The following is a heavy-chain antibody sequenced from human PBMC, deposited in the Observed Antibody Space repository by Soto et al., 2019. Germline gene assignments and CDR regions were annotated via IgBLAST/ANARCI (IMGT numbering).Heavy chain of an antibody. CDR2: IKTDGSST. J-gene: IGHJ4*02. Sequence: GGSLRLSCAASGFTFSSNWMHWVRQAPGKGLVWVSRIKTDGSSTTYADSVKGRFTISRDNAQNTLYLQMNSLRAEDTATYYCARSPRPPKYTRSAFDHWGQGTLVTVSS. V-gene: IGHV3-74*01. CDR3: ARSPRPPKYTRSAFDH. CDR1: GFTFSSNW. D-gene: IGHD6-6*01.